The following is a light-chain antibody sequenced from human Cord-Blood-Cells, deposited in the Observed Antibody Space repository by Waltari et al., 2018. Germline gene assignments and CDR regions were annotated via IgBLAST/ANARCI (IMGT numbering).Light chain of an antibody. J-gene: IGKJ1*01. CDR3: QQRSNWPWT. Sequence: EIVLTQSPATLSLSPGERATLSCRASQSVSSYLAWYQQKPGQAPLLLIDDAANRATGIPARFSGSGSGTDFTLTISSLEPEDFAVYYCQQRSNWPWTFGQGTKVEIK. CDR1: QSVSSY. V-gene: IGKV3-11*01. CDR2: DAA.